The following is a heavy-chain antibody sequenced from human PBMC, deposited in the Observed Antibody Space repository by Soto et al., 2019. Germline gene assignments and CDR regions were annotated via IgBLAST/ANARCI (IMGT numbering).Heavy chain of an antibody. V-gene: IGHV3-30*18. CDR2: ISYDEDGT. J-gene: IGHJ6*02. CDR3: AKDVVQQPPHYYYGMDV. Sequence: GGALRLGCASSGFTFSSYAMYWVRQAPGKGLEWVATISYDEDGTYYADSLKGRFTISRDNSKNTLYLQMNSLRVEDTAVYYCAKDVVQQPPHYYYGMDVWGRGTTVTVSS. CDR1: GFTFSSYA. D-gene: IGHD6-13*01.